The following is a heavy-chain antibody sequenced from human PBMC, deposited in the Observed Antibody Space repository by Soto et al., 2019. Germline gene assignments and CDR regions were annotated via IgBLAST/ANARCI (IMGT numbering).Heavy chain of an antibody. Sequence: GGSLRLSCAASGFTFSSYTMSWVRQAPGKGLEWVSAISGSGGSTYYADSVKGRFTISRDNSKNTLYLQMNSLRAEDTAVYYCAKGSSGWYERFDYWGQGTLVTVSS. CDR2: ISGSGGST. CDR1: GFTFSSYT. J-gene: IGHJ4*02. CDR3: AKGSSGWYERFDY. D-gene: IGHD6-19*01. V-gene: IGHV3-23*01.